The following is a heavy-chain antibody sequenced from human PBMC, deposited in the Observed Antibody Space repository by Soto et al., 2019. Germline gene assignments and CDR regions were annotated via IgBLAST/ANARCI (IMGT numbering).Heavy chain of an antibody. J-gene: IGHJ6*02. CDR2: ISSSGSYI. CDR3: ARDRGLDV. CDR1: GFTFRTYN. V-gene: IGHV3-21*01. Sequence: EVQLVESGGGLVKPGGSLRLSCAASGFTFRTYNMHWARQAPGKGLEWVTSISSSGSYIYYADSVKGRFTVSRDNAKDSLFLQMDSLRVEDTAVYYCARDRGLDVWGQGTTVTVSS.